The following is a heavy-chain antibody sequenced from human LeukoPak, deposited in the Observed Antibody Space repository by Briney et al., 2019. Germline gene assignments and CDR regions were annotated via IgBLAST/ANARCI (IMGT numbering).Heavy chain of an antibody. J-gene: IGHJ4*02. D-gene: IGHD3-10*01. CDR3: ASDREYYYGSGSFDY. CDR1: GFTFSSYG. Sequence: GGSLRLSCAASGFTFSSYGMHWVRQAPGKGLEWVAVISYDGSNKYYADSVKGRFTIFRDNSKNTLYLQMNSLRAEDTSVYYCASDREYYYGSGSFDYWGQGTLVTVSS. V-gene: IGHV3-30*03. CDR2: ISYDGSNK.